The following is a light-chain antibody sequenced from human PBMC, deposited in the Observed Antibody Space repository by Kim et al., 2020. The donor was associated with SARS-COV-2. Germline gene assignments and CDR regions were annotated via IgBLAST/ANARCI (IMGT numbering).Light chain of an antibody. CDR2: DND. V-gene: IGLV1-51*01. CDR1: SSNIGNNY. J-gene: IGLJ2*01. Sequence: QSVLTQPPSVSAAPGQGVTISCSGSSSNIGNNYVSWYQQLPGTAPKLLIYDNDKRPSGIPDRFSGSKSGTSATLSITGLQTEDEADYHCGTWDSSLTAGVFGGGTQLTVL. CDR3: GTWDSSLTAGV.